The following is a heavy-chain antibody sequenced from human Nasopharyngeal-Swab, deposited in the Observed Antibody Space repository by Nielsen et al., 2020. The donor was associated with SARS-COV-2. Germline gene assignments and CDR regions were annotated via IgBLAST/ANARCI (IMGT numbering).Heavy chain of an antibody. CDR1: GYTFTSYG. D-gene: IGHD3-10*01. J-gene: IGHJ5*02. CDR2: ISAYNGNT. V-gene: IGHV1-18*01. Sequence: ASVKVSCKASGYTFTSYGISWVRQAPGQGLEWMGWISAYNGNTNYAQKLQGRVTMTTDTSTSTAYMELRSLRSDDTAVYYYARVIITMVRGEDNWFDPWGQGTLVTVSS. CDR3: ARVIITMVRGEDNWFDP.